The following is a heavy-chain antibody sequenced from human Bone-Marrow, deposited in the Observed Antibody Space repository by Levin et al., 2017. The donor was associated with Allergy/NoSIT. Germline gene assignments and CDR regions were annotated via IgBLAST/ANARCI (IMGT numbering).Heavy chain of an antibody. CDR3: ARWEVGYCSSTSCYDTYYYYGMDV. CDR2: IYPGDSDT. CDR1: GYSFTSYW. V-gene: IGHV5-51*01. D-gene: IGHD2-2*01. J-gene: IGHJ6*02. Sequence: GESLKISCKGSGYSFTSYWIGWVRQMPGKGLEWMGIIYPGDSDTRYSPSFQGQVTISADKSISTAYLQWSSLKASDTAMYYCARWEVGYCSSTSCYDTYYYYGMDVWGQGTTVTVSS.